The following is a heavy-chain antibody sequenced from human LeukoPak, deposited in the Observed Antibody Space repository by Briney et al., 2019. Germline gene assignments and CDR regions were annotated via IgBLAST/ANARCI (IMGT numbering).Heavy chain of an antibody. CDR2: IIPIFGTA. CDR3: AIYYYDSSGYSDY. D-gene: IGHD3-22*01. J-gene: IGHJ4*02. CDR1: GGTFSSYA. Sequence: GASVKVSCKASGGTFSSYAISWVRQAPGQGLEWMGGIIPIFGTANYAQKFQGRVTITADESTSTAYMELSSLRSEDTAVYYCAIYYYDSSGYSDYWGQGTLVTVSS. V-gene: IGHV1-69*13.